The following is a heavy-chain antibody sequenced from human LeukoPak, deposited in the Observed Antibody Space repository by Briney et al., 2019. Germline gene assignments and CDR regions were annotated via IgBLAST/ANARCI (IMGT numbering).Heavy chain of an antibody. Sequence: SVKVSCKASGGTFSSYSISWVRQAPGQGLEWMGGIIPIFRTPNYAQKFQGRVTITADDSTSTAYMDLSSLRSEDTAVYYCASLYCSGGSCYHQTRARHAFDIWGQGTMVTVSS. J-gene: IGHJ3*02. D-gene: IGHD2-15*01. CDR1: GGTFSSYS. CDR3: ASLYCSGGSCYHQTRARHAFDI. V-gene: IGHV1-69*13. CDR2: IIPIFRTP.